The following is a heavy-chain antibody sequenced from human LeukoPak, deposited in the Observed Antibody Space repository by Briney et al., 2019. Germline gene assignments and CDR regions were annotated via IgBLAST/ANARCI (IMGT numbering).Heavy chain of an antibody. D-gene: IGHD1-1*01. Sequence: PGRSLRLSCASAGFTIDDYAMSWVRQAPGKGLEWVSGISWNSGSIGYADSVEGRFTISRDNAKNSLYLQMNSLRAGDMALYYCAKEATRRGYYYYDMDVWGKGTTVTVSS. V-gene: IGHV3-9*03. CDR1: GFTIDDYA. CDR2: ISWNSGSI. CDR3: AKEATRRGYYYYDMDV. J-gene: IGHJ6*03.